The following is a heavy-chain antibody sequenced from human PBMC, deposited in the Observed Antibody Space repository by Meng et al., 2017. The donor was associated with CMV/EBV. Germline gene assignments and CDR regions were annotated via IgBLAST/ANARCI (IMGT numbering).Heavy chain of an antibody. CDR3: ARESVAAPPAGYGMDV. Sequence: GESLKISCAASWFTVSSNYMSWVRQAPGKGLEWVSSISSSSSYIYYADSVKGRFTISRDNAKNSLYLQMNSLRAEDTAVYYCARESVAAPPAGYGMDVWGQGTTVTVSS. D-gene: IGHD6-6*01. J-gene: IGHJ6*02. CDR1: WFTVSSNY. V-gene: IGHV3-21*01. CDR2: ISSSSSYI.